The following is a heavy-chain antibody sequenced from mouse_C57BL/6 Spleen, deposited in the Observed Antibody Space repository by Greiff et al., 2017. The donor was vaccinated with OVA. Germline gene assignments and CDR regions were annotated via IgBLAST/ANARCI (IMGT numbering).Heavy chain of an antibody. CDR2: IYHRSGNT. V-gene: IGHV1-81*01. Sequence: QVQLKESGAELARPGASVKLSCKASGYTFTSYGISWVKQRTGQGLEWIGEIYHRSGNTYYNAKFKGQATMTADKSSSPSYMSLRSQTSEASSVYFCASSCYGEAMDYWGQGTSLTVSS. D-gene: IGHD1-1*02. CDR3: ASSCYGEAMDY. J-gene: IGHJ4*01. CDR1: GYTFTSYG.